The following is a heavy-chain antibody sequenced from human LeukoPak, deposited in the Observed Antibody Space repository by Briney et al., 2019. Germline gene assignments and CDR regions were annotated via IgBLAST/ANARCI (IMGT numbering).Heavy chain of an antibody. J-gene: IGHJ4*02. Sequence: PSETLSLTCTVSGGSISSSSYYWGWIRQPPGKGLEWIGSIYYSGSTYYNPSLKSRVTISVDTSKNQFSLKLSSVTAADTAVYYCARHRNQYSSSWYPHLRTRGYFDYWGQGTLVTVSS. CDR2: IYYSGST. CDR3: ARHRNQYSSSWYPHLRTRGYFDY. CDR1: GGSISSSSYY. V-gene: IGHV4-39*01. D-gene: IGHD6-13*01.